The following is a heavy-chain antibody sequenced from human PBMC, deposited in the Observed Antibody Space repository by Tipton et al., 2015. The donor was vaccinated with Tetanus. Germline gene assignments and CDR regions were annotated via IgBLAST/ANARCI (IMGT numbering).Heavy chain of an antibody. CDR2: LYPGDSDT. CDR3: ARLGSFGSFYSGMDV. J-gene: IGHJ6*02. Sequence: QLVQSGPEVKKPGESLKISCKGSGYTFTSYWIGWVRQMPGKGLEWMGILYPGDSDTRYSPSFQGQVTISADKSISTAYLPWSSLKASDTAIYYCARLGSFGSFYSGMDVWGQGTTVTVSS. CDR1: GYTFTSYW. V-gene: IGHV5-51*03. D-gene: IGHD3-10*01.